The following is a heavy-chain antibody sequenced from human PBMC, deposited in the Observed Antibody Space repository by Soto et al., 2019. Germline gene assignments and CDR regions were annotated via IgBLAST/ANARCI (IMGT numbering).Heavy chain of an antibody. Sequence: ASGKEGCKAYRDSFTGNKIHWVRQAPGQGLEWMGWINPNSGGTNYAQKFQGRVTMTRDTSISTAYMELSRLRSDDTAVYYCARAPYYDFWSGYYYYFDYWGQGTLVTVSS. CDR2: INPNSGGT. CDR1: RDSFTGNK. CDR3: ARAPYYDFWSGYYYYFDY. D-gene: IGHD3-3*01. J-gene: IGHJ4*02. V-gene: IGHV1-2*02.